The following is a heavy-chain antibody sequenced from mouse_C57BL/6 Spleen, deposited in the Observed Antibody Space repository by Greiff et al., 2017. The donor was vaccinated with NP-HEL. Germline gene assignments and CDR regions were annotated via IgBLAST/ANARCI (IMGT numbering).Heavy chain of an antibody. CDR2: ISSGSSTI. Sequence: EVQVVESGGGLVKPGGSLKLSCAASGFTFSDYGMHWVRQAPEKGLEWVAYISSGSSTIYYADTVKGRFTISRDNAKNTLFLQMTSLRSEDTAMYYCARLSYYDYGGYAMDYWGQGTSVTVSS. J-gene: IGHJ4*01. V-gene: IGHV5-17*01. D-gene: IGHD2-4*01. CDR1: GFTFSDYG. CDR3: ARLSYYDYGGYAMDY.